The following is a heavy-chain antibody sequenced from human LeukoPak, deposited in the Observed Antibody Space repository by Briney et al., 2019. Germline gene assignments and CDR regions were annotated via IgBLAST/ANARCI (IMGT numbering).Heavy chain of an antibody. CDR1: GGSISSYY. D-gene: IGHD6-19*01. J-gene: IGHJ3*02. V-gene: IGHV4-4*07. CDR2: IYTSGST. Sequence: SETLSLTCAASGGSISSYYWSWIRQPAGKGLEWIGRIYTSGSTNYNPSLKSRVTMSVDTTKNQFSLKLSSVTAADTAVYYCARDSGGIAVAGIFDAFDIWGQGTMVTVSS. CDR3: ARDSGGIAVAGIFDAFDI.